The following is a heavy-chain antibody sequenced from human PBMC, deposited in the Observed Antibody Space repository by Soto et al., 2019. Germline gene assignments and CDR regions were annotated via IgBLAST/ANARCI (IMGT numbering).Heavy chain of an antibody. V-gene: IGHV4-39*07. CDR2: IYYSGST. D-gene: IGHD5-12*01. J-gene: IGHJ6*02. Sequence: NPSETLSLTCTVSGGSISSSSYYWGWIRQPPGKGLEWIGSIYYSGSTYYNPSLKSRVTISVDTSKNQFSLKLSSVTAADTAVYYCARGSLYDRLSAGDYYYYGMDVWGQGTKVTVSS. CDR3: ARGSLYDRLSAGDYYYYGMDV. CDR1: GGSISSSSYY.